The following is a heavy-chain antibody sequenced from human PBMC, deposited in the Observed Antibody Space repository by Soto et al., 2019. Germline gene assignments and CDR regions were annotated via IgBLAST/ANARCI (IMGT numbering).Heavy chain of an antibody. CDR2: ISYDGSNK. V-gene: IGHV3-30*03. Sequence: PGGSLRLSCAASGFTFGSYGMHWVRQAPGKGLEWVAVISYDGSNKYYADSVKGRFTISRDNPKNSLYLQMNSLRAEDTAVYYCARDGYCSSTSCAYYFDYWGQGILVTVSS. J-gene: IGHJ4*02. CDR1: GFTFGSYG. CDR3: ARDGYCSSTSCAYYFDY. D-gene: IGHD2-2*03.